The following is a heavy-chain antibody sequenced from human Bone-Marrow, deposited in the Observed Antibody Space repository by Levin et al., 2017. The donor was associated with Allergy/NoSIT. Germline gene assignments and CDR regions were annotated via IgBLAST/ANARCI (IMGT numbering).Heavy chain of an antibody. CDR2: VSSDGRKK. Sequence: AGGSLRLSCAASGFTFSAYALHWVRQAPGKGLEWVTVVSSDGRKKYYADSVKGRFTISRDASKNTLYLQMNSLGVDDTAVYYCARAADEYTYGSCFDFWGQGTLVTVSS. CDR3: ARAADEYTYGSCFDF. CDR1: GFTFSAYA. J-gene: IGHJ4*02. D-gene: IGHD5-18*01. V-gene: IGHV3-30*04.